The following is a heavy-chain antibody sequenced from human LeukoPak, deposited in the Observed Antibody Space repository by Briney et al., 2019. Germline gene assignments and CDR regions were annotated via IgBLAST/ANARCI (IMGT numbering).Heavy chain of an antibody. CDR3: ARAGGDSSGWYRELDY. Sequence: GGSLRLSCAASGFTFDGYAMHWVRQAPGKGLEWVSLISGDGGSTYYADSVKGRFTISRDNSKNTLYLQMNSLRAEDTAVYYCARAGGDSSGWYRELDYWGQGTLVTVSS. CDR1: GFTFDGYA. V-gene: IGHV3-43*02. CDR2: ISGDGGST. J-gene: IGHJ4*02. D-gene: IGHD6-19*01.